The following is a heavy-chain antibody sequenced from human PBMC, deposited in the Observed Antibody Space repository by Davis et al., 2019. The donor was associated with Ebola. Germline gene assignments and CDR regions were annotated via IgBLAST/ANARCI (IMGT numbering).Heavy chain of an antibody. Sequence: PGGSLRLSFAPSGFTFSSYAMHWVRQAPGKGLGWVAVISYDGSNKYYADSVKGRFTISRDNAKNSLYLQMNSLRDEDTAVYYCARDLWSSGWYAHYYYYGMDVWGQGTTVTVSS. V-gene: IGHV3-30-3*01. J-gene: IGHJ6*02. CDR1: GFTFSSYA. CDR2: ISYDGSNK. D-gene: IGHD6-19*01. CDR3: ARDLWSSGWYAHYYYYGMDV.